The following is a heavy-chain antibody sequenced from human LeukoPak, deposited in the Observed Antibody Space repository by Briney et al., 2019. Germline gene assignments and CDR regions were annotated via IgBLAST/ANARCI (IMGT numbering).Heavy chain of an antibody. Sequence: SETLSLTCAVYGGSFSGYYWSWIRQPSGKGLEWIGEINHSGSTNYNPSLKSRVTISVDTSKNQFSLKLSSVTAADTAVYYCARHSSNYYDSSGSDYWGQGTLVTVSS. D-gene: IGHD3-22*01. V-gene: IGHV4-34*01. CDR2: INHSGST. CDR3: ARHSSNYYDSSGSDY. CDR1: GGSFSGYY. J-gene: IGHJ4*02.